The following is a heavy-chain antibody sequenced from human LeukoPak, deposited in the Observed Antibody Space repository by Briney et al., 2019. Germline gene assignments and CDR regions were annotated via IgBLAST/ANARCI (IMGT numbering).Heavy chain of an antibody. Sequence: ALVKVSCKASGYTFTGYYMHWVRQAPGQGLEWMGWINPNSGGTNYAQKFQGRVTMTRDTSISTAYMELSRLRSDDTAVYYCARVRYYDTTPDYWGQGTLVTVSS. CDR2: INPNSGGT. V-gene: IGHV1-2*02. D-gene: IGHD3-22*01. J-gene: IGHJ4*02. CDR1: GYTFTGYY. CDR3: ARVRYYDTTPDY.